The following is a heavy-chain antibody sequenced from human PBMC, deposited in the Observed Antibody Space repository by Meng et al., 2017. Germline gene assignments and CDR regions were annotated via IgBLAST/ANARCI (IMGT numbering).Heavy chain of an antibody. CDR3: ASPGNWNELGL. V-gene: IGHV1-69*05. CDR1: GGTFSSYA. J-gene: IGHJ4*02. Sequence: QGQLVSCGAEVNTAGSSVKVSFKASGGTFSSYAICWVRRAPGQGLEWMGGIIPIFGTANYAQKFQGRVTITTDESTSTAYMELSSLRSEDTAVYYCASPGNWNELGLWGQGTLVTVAS. CDR2: IIPIFGTA. D-gene: IGHD1-1*01.